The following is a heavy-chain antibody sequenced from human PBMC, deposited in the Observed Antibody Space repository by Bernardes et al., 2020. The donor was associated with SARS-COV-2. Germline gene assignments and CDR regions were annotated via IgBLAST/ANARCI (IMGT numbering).Heavy chain of an antibody. CDR1: GGSISSYY. D-gene: IGHD6-25*01. J-gene: IGHJ6*02. CDR3: ARGGAATYYYYYGMDV. V-gene: IGHV4-59*01. CDR2: IYYSGST. Sequence: ETLSLTCTVSGGSISSYYWSWIRQPPGKGLEWIGYIYYSGSTNYNPSLKSRVTISVDTSKNQFSLKLSSVTAADTAVYYCARGGAATYYYYYGMDVWGQGTMVTVSS.